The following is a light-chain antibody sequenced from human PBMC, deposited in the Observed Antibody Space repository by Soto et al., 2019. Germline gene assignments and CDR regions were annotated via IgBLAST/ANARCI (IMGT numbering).Light chain of an antibody. CDR2: AAS. CDR3: QQTYSAPYT. Sequence: DIQMTQSPSSLSASVGDRVTITCRASQTINTYLNWYQQKPGKAPKLLIYAASSLQSGVPSRFSGSGTATDFTLTINSLQPEDSSTYYCQQTYSAPYTFGQGTKLEI. V-gene: IGKV1-39*01. J-gene: IGKJ2*01. CDR1: QTINTY.